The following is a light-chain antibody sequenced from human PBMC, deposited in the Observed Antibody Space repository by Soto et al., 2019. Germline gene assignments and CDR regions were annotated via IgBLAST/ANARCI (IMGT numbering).Light chain of an antibody. J-gene: IGLJ2*01. V-gene: IGLV2-8*01. Sequence: QSALTQPPSASGSPGQSVTISCTGTSSDVGGYDYVSWYQQHPGKAPKLMIYEVTIRPSGVSDRFSGSKSGNTASLTVSGLQAEDEADYYCQTWGTDIHVVFGGGTKVTVL. CDR3: QTWGTDIHVV. CDR1: SSDVGGYDY. CDR2: EVT.